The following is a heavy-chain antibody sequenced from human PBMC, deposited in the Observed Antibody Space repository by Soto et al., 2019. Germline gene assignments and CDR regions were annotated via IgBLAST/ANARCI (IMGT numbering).Heavy chain of an antibody. CDR2: INHSGST. Sequence: SETLSLTCDVYGGSFSGYYWSWIRQPPGKGLEWIGEINHSGSTNYNPSLKSRVTISVDTSKNQFSLKLSSVTAADTAVYYCARGGGRRVLALQIRNWFDPWGQGTLVTVSS. D-gene: IGHD3-3*02. J-gene: IGHJ5*02. CDR1: GGSFSGYY. V-gene: IGHV4-34*01. CDR3: ARGGGRRVLALQIRNWFDP.